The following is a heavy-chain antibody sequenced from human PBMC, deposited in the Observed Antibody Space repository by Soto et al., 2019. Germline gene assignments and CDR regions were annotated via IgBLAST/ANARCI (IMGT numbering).Heavy chain of an antibody. CDR3: ARGGYGYYLTD. V-gene: IGHV3-74*01. J-gene: IGHJ4*02. D-gene: IGHD5-18*01. CDR2: IKGDASST. Sequence: EVPLVESGGGLVQPGGSLRLSCAASGFTFSSDWMHWVRQAPGKGLVWVSRIKGDASSTNYADSVKGRFTISRDNAKNTVYLQINTLRAEDTAVYYCARGGYGYYLTDWGQGTLVTVSS. CDR1: GFTFSSDW.